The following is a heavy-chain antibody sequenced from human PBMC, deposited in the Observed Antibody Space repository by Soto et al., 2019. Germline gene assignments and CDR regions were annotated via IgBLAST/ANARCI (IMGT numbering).Heavy chain of an antibody. CDR3: AKYQPMTQPRPYFDY. CDR2: ISSSGFST. D-gene: IGHD3-22*01. CDR1: GFTFSSYA. J-gene: IGHJ4*02. V-gene: IGHV3-23*01. Sequence: EVQLLESGGDLIQPGGSLRLSCAASGFTFSSYAMSWVRQAPGKGLGWVSAISSSGFSTFYADSVKGRFTISRDNSRNTLYRQMNSLRAEDTAIYYCAKYQPMTQPRPYFDYWGQGTLVTVSS.